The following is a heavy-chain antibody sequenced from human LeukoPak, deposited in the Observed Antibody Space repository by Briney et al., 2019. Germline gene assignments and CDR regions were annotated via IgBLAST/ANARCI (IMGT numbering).Heavy chain of an antibody. J-gene: IGHJ4*02. Sequence: GASLKISFKGSGSHFTNYWISWVRQLPGKGREWMGIIYPGDSDTTYSPSFQGQVTISADKSISTAYLQWSSLKASDTAMYYCARRKQYFDFDYWGQGTLVTVSS. CDR3: ARRKQYFDFDY. CDR2: IYPGDSDT. D-gene: IGHD3-9*01. CDR1: GSHFTNYW. V-gene: IGHV5-51*01.